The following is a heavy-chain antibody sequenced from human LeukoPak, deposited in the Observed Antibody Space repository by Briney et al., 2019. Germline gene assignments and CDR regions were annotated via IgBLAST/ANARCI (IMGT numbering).Heavy chain of an antibody. CDR2: INPNSGGT. D-gene: IGHD3-3*01. J-gene: IGHJ4*02. CDR3: ARGPYITIFGVDRGDLFDY. V-gene: IGHV1-2*02. CDR1: GYTFTGYY. Sequence: ASVKVSCKASGYTFTGYYMHWVRQAPGQGLEWMGWINPNSGGTNYAQKFQGRVTMTRDTSISTAYMELSRLRSDDTAVYYCARGPYITIFGVDRGDLFDYWGQGTLVTVSS.